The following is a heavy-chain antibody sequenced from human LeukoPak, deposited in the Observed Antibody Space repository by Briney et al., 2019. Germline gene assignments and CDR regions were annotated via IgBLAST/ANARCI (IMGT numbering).Heavy chain of an antibody. CDR2: IYYSGST. CDR1: GGSISSYY. V-gene: IGHV4-39*01. D-gene: IGHD4-17*01. CDR3: ARRDYEYLDAFDI. Sequence: SETLSLTCTVSGGSISSYYWGWIRQPPGKGLEWIGSIYYSGSTYYNPSLKSRVTISVDTSKNQFSLKLSSVTAADTAVYYCARRDYEYLDAFDIWGQGTMVTVSS. J-gene: IGHJ3*02.